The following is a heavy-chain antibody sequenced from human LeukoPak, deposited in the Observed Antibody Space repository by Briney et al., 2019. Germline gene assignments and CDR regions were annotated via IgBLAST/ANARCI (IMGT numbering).Heavy chain of an antibody. CDR1: GYTFTSYD. Sequence: ASVKVSCKASGYTFTSYDINWVRQATGQGLEWMGWMNPNSGNTGYAQKFQGRVTITRNTSISTAYMELSSLRSEDTAVYYCARGDHSSGWLGDYWGQGTLVTVSS. CDR3: ARGDHSSGWLGDY. J-gene: IGHJ4*02. V-gene: IGHV1-8*03. D-gene: IGHD3-3*01. CDR2: MNPNSGNT.